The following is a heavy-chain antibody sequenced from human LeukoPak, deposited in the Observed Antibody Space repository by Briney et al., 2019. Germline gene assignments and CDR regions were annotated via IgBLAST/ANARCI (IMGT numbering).Heavy chain of an antibody. D-gene: IGHD5-18*01. CDR1: GYTFTDYY. Sequence: ASVNVSCKASGYTFTDYYIHWVRQAPGQGLEWMGRINPNSGGTNSAQKFQGRVTMTRDTSISTAYMELSRLRSDDTAVYYCARGEWLLHYWGQGILVTVSS. V-gene: IGHV1-2*06. CDR3: ARGEWLLHY. CDR2: INPNSGGT. J-gene: IGHJ4*02.